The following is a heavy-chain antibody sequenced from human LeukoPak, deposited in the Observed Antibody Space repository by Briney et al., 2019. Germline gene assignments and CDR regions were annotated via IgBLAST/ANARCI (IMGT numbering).Heavy chain of an antibody. D-gene: IGHD3-3*01. CDR1: GFTFSDYY. CDR2: ISSSGSTI. V-gene: IGHV3-11*01. Sequence: GGSLRLSCAASGFTFSDYYMSWIRQAPGKGLKWVSYISSSGSTIYYADSVKGRFTISRDNAKNSLYLQMNSLRAEDTAVYYCARDRGFWSGYRKTYHFDYWGQGTLVTVSS. J-gene: IGHJ4*02. CDR3: ARDRGFWSGYRKTYHFDY.